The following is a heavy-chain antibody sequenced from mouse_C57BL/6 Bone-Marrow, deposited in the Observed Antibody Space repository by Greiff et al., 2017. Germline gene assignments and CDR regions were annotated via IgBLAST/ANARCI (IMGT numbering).Heavy chain of an antibody. Sequence: EVMLVESGGGLVNPGGSLKLSCAASGFTFSDSGMHWVRQAPEKGLEWVAYISSGSSTIYYADTVKGRFTISRDNAKNTLFLQMTSLRSEDTAMYYCARPDDYAWFAYWGQGTLVTVSA. J-gene: IGHJ3*01. CDR1: GFTFSDSG. CDR3: ARPDDYAWFAY. V-gene: IGHV5-17*01. CDR2: ISSGSSTI. D-gene: IGHD2-4*01.